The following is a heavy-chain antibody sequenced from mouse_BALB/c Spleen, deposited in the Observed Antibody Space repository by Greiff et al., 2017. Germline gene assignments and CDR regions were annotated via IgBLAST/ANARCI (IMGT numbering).Heavy chain of an antibody. CDR3: TRGGLYYGNYFDY. D-gene: IGHD2-1*01. V-gene: IGHV1S81*02. CDR1: GYTFTSYY. CDR2: INPSNGGT. J-gene: IGHJ2*01. Sequence: VKLQESGAELVKPGASVKLSCKASGYTFTSYYMYWVKQRPGQGLEWIGEINPSNGGTNFNEKFKSKATLTVDKSSSTAYMQLSSLTSEDSAVYYCTRGGLYYGNYFDYWGQGTTLTVSS.